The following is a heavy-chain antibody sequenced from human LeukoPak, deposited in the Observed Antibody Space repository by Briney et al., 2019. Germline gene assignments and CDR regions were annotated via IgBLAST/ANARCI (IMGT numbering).Heavy chain of an antibody. CDR2: INAGNGNT. Sequence: ASVNLSPAVSGYAFTGFAIHGVRHTPGRRLGWVGWINAGNGNTKYSQEFQGRVTNTRDSSGIRAHMALRRWRSGDTAVFHCGTHYVVGSSWSPPDYWGQGTLVTVSS. J-gene: IGHJ4*02. V-gene: IGHV1-3*03. CDR3: GTHYVVGSSWSPPDY. CDR1: GYAFTGFA. D-gene: IGHD6-13*01.